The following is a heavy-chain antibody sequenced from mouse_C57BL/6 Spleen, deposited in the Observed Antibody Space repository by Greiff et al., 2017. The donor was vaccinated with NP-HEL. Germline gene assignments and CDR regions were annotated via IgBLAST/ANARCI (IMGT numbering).Heavy chain of an antibody. D-gene: IGHD2-2*01. Sequence: QVQLKESGAELARPGASVKLSCKASGYTFTSYGISWVKQRTGQGLEWIGEIYPRSGNTYYNEKFKGKATLTADKSSSTAYMEFRSLTSEDSAVYFCARGDYGYDVFAYWGQGTLVTVSA. CDR1: GYTFTSYG. V-gene: IGHV1-81*01. CDR3: ARGDYGYDVFAY. CDR2: IYPRSGNT. J-gene: IGHJ3*01.